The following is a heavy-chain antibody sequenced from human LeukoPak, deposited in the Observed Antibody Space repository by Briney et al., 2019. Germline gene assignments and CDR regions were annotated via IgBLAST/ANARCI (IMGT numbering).Heavy chain of an antibody. V-gene: IGHV3-11*01. Sequence: GGSLRLSCAPSGFTFSDYYMSWIRQAPGKGLEWVSYISSSGSTIYYADSVKGRFTISRDNAKNSLYLQMNSLRAEDTAVYYCAREVRAYDSSGYYLDYWGQGTLVTVSS. J-gene: IGHJ4*02. CDR2: ISSSGSTI. CDR3: AREVRAYDSSGYYLDY. D-gene: IGHD3-22*01. CDR1: GFTFSDYY.